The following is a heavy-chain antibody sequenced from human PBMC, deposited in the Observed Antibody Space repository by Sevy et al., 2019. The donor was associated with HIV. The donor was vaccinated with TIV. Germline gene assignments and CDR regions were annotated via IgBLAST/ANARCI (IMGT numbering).Heavy chain of an antibody. CDR1: GFTFSSDA. Sequence: GGSLRLSCAASGFTFSSDAMSWVRQAPGKGLEWVSAISGSGGSTYYADSEKGRFTISRDNSKNTLYLQMNSLRAEDTAVYYCAKDPYYYDNSAQREGEFGYWGQGTLVTVSS. J-gene: IGHJ4*02. D-gene: IGHD3-22*01. V-gene: IGHV3-23*01. CDR2: ISGSGGST. CDR3: AKDPYYYDNSAQREGEFGY.